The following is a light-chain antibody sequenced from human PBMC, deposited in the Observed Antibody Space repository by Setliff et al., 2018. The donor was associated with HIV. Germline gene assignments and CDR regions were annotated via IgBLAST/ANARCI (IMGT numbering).Light chain of an antibody. CDR1: NSDVGGYNF. CDR2: EVN. V-gene: IGLV2-14*01. J-gene: IGLJ1*01. CDR3: TSYASSSTFV. Sequence: QSVLTQPASVSGSPGQSITISCTGTNSDVGGYNFVSWYQQRPGKAPKVMLYEVNNRPSGVSNRFSGSKSGNTASLTISGLQAEDEADYYCTSYASSSTFVFGSGTKVTVL.